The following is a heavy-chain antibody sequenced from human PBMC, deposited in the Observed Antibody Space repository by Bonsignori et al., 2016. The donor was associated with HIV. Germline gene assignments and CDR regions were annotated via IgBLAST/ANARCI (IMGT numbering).Heavy chain of an antibody. Sequence: GGSLRLSCAASGFTFSSYAMSWVRQTPGKGLEWVSAISGSGGSTYYADSVKGRFTISRDNSKNTLYLQMNSLRAEDTAVYYCAKADVVVPAATFDPWGQGTLVTVSS. CDR3: AKADVVVPAATFDP. CDR2: ISGSGGST. CDR1: GFTFSSYA. D-gene: IGHD2-2*01. V-gene: IGHV3-23*01. J-gene: IGHJ5*02.